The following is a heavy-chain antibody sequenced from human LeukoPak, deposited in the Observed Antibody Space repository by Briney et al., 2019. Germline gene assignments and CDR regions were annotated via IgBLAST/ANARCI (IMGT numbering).Heavy chain of an antibody. Sequence: SETLSLTCAVYGGSFGGYYWSCFLQPPGKGREWRGEINHSGSTTYNPSPKSRVTISVDTSKHQFSHKLSSVTAADTAVYYCARGRRWLPQRGLVESFDYWGQGTLVTVSS. D-gene: IGHD4-17*01. CDR1: GGSFGGYY. J-gene: IGHJ4*02. CDR2: INHSGST. V-gene: IGHV4-34*01. CDR3: ARGRRWLPQRGLVESFDY.